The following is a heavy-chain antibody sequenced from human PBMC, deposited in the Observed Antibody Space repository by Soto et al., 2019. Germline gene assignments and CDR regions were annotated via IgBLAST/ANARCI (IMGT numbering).Heavy chain of an antibody. CDR3: ARETGSTPNFDY. Sequence: QVQLVQSGAEVKKPGASVRVSCKASGYTFTRYAIHWVRQAPGQRPEWMGWINAGTGSAKYSQKFQCRVTITRDTSASTAYMELSILTSEDTAVYYCARETGSTPNFDYWGQGTLVTVSS. V-gene: IGHV1-3*01. CDR1: GYTFTRYA. D-gene: IGHD4-17*01. J-gene: IGHJ4*02. CDR2: INAGTGSA.